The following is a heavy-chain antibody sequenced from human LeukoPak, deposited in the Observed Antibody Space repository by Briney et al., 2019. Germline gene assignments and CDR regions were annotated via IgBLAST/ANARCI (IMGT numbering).Heavy chain of an antibody. CDR2: IYTSGST. CDR1: GGSISSYY. D-gene: IGHD4-17*01. CDR3: ARDPTAWGPDYYYYGMDV. Sequence: SETLSLTCTVSGGSISSYYWSWIRQPAGKGLEWIGRIYTSGSTNYNPSLKSRVTMSVDTSKNQFSLKLSSVTAADTAVYYCARDPTAWGPDYYYYGMDVWGQGTTVTVSS. V-gene: IGHV4-4*07. J-gene: IGHJ6*02.